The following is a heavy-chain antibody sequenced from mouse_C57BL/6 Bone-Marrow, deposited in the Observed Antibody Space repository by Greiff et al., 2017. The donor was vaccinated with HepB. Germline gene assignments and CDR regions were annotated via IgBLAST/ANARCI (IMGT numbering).Heavy chain of an antibody. J-gene: IGHJ2*01. Sequence: QVQLQQPGAELVKPGASVKMSCKASGYTFTSYWITWVKQRPGQGLEWIGDIYPGSGSTNYNEKFKSKATLTVDTSSNTAYLQLSSLTSEDTAIYYCALYYYGSSLDYWGQGTTLTVSS. D-gene: IGHD1-1*01. CDR1: GYTFTSYW. CDR2: IYPGSGST. V-gene: IGHV1-55*01. CDR3: ALYYYGSSLDY.